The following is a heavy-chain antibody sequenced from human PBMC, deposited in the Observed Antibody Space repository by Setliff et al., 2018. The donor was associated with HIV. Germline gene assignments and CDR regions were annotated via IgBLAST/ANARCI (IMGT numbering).Heavy chain of an antibody. CDR2: IWSDGNNI. CDR1: GFSLRSYG. D-gene: IGHD5-18*01. Sequence: LRLSCVVSGFSLRSYGMHWVRQAPGKGLEWVAVIWSDGNNIYYSDSVKGRFTISRDISKSTLYLQINSLRAEDTAVYYCARRGYSRGWEYFYYYLDVWGEGTTVTVSS. J-gene: IGHJ6*03. V-gene: IGHV3-33*01. CDR3: ARRGYSRGWEYFYYYLDV.